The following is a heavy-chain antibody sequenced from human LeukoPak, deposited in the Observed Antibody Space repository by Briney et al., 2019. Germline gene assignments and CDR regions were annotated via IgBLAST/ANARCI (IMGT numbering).Heavy chain of an antibody. D-gene: IGHD3-10*01. CDR3: ARVTIVRGVIIGNDDY. CDR2: ISAYNGNT. J-gene: IGHJ4*02. V-gene: IGHV1-18*01. Sequence: ASVKVSCKASGYTFTSYGISWVRQAPGQGLEWMGWISAYNGNTNYAQKLQGRVTMTTDTSTSTAYMELRSLRSDDTAVYFCARVTIVRGVIIGNDDYWGQGTLVTVSS. CDR1: GYTFTSYG.